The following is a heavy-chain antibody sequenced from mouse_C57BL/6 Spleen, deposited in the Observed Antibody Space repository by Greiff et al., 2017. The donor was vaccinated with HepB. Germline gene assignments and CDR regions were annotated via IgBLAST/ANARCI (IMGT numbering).Heavy chain of an antibody. D-gene: IGHD2-2*01. V-gene: IGHV14-4*01. CDR2: IDPENGDT. CDR1: GFNIKDDY. J-gene: IGHJ2*01. CDR3: THGYEGY. Sequence: EVQLQQSGAELVRPGASVKLSCTASGFNIKDDYMHWVKQRPEQGLEWIGWIDPENGDTEYASKFQGKATITADTSSNTAYLQLSSLTSEDTAVSYCTHGYEGYWGQGTTLTVSS.